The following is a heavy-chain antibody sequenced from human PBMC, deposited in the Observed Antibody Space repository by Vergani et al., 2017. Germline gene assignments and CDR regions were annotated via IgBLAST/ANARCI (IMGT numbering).Heavy chain of an antibody. D-gene: IGHD3-3*01. CDR3: ETGDDFWSGYYTGKGY. J-gene: IGHJ4*02. CDR1: GFTFSSSG. Sequence: QVQLVESGGGVVQPGRSLRLSCAASGFTFSSSGLHWVRQAPGKGLEWVAVISYDGSNKYYADSVKGRVTISRDNSKNTLYLQMNSLRAEDTAVYYCETGDDFWSGYYTGKGYWGQGTLVTGSS. CDR2: ISYDGSNK. V-gene: IGHV3-30*03.